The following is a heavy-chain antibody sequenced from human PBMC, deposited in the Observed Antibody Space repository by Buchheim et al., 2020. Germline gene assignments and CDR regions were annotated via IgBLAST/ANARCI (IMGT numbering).Heavy chain of an antibody. V-gene: IGHV3-30*04. Sequence: QVQLVETGGGVVQPGRSLRLSCAASGFTFSTYAMHWVRQAPGKGLEWVAVISYDGSNKYYADSVKGRFTTSRDNSKNTLYLEMNSLRGEDTAVYYCARDKGDNSYLDYWGQGAL. CDR1: GFTFSTYA. CDR3: ARDKGDNSYLDY. CDR2: ISYDGSNK. D-gene: IGHD3-16*01. J-gene: IGHJ4*02.